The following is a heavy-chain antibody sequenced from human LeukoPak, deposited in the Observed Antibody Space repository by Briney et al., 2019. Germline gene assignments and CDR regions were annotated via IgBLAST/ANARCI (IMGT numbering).Heavy chain of an antibody. V-gene: IGHV4-59*01. J-gene: IGHJ4*02. Sequence: SETLSLTCSVSGGSIGTNYWSWIRQVPGKGLEWIGYSSYSGSSNYNPSLKSRVTISVDTSKTQFSLYLNSVTAAATAVYYCARSDTHHIHSSSWHFDYWGQGTLVTVSS. D-gene: IGHD6-13*01. CDR3: ARSDTHHIHSSSWHFDY. CDR1: GGSIGTNY. CDR2: SSYSGSS.